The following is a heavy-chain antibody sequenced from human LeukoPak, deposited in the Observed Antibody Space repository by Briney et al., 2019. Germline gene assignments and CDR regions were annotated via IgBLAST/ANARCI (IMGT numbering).Heavy chain of an antibody. CDR2: ISSSSSTI. J-gene: IGHJ4*02. D-gene: IGHD6-19*01. Sequence: PGGSLRLSCAASGFTFSSYTMSWVRQAPGKGLEWVSYISSSSSTIYYADSVKGRFTISRDNAKNSLYLQMNSLRAEDTAVYYCARVGSGWYFDYWGQGTLVTVSS. CDR3: ARVGSGWYFDY. V-gene: IGHV3-48*01. CDR1: GFTFSSYT.